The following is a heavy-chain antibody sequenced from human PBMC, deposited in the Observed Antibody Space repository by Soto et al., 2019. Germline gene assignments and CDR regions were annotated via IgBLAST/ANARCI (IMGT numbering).Heavy chain of an antibody. CDR1: GGSFSGYY. CDR3: ARFPHYYDSSGYYYVFKTNYFDY. Sequence: QVQLQESGPGLVKPSETLSLTCAVYGGSFSGYYWSWIRQPPGKGLEWIGEINHSGSTNYNPSLKSRVTISVDTSKNQFSLKLSSVTAADTAVYYCARFPHYYDSSGYYYVFKTNYFDYWGQGTLVTVSS. J-gene: IGHJ4*02. CDR2: INHSGST. V-gene: IGHV4-34*10. D-gene: IGHD3-22*01.